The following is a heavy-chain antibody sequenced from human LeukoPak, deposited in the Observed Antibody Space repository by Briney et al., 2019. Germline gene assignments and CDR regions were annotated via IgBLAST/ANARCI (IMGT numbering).Heavy chain of an antibody. CDR1: GFTFSDYN. Sequence: GGSLRLSCAASGFTFSDYNMRWIRQAPGKGLEWVSSISRSGSTKYYADSVKGRVTISRDNAKNSLFLQMNSLRAEDTAVYYCARVLRYCSGGNCYSGGLGYMDVWGKGTTVTISS. CDR3: ARVLRYCSGGNCYSGGLGYMDV. D-gene: IGHD2-15*01. V-gene: IGHV3-11*01. J-gene: IGHJ6*03. CDR2: ISRSGSTK.